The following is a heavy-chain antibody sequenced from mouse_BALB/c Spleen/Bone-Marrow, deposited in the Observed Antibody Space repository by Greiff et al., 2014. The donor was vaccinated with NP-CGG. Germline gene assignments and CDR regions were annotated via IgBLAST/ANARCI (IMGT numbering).Heavy chain of an antibody. CDR1: GYTFTRYY. CDR3: TRSNYGYWYFDV. D-gene: IGHD1-1*01. Sequence: VNLVESGAELVKPGASVKLSCKASGYTFTRYYMYWIKQRPGQGLEWIGEINLSNGGTHFNEKFKSKATLTVDKSSSTAYMQLSSLTSEDSAVYYCTRSNYGYWYFDVWGAGTTVTVSS. V-gene: IGHV1S81*02. J-gene: IGHJ1*01. CDR2: INLSNGGT.